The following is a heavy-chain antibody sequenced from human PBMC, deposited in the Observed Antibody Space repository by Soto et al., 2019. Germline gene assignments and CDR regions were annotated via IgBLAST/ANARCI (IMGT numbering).Heavy chain of an antibody. CDR3: AKVSYYYDMSLGQNPFD. V-gene: IGHV3-30*18. J-gene: IGHJ4*02. D-gene: IGHD3-22*01. Sequence: GGSLRLSCAASGFTFSSYGMHWVRQAPGKGLEWVAVISYDGSNKYYADSVKGRFTISRDNSKNTLYLQMNSLRAEDTAVYYCAKVSYYYDMSLGQNPFDWGQGTLVTVSS. CDR2: ISYDGSNK. CDR1: GFTFSSYG.